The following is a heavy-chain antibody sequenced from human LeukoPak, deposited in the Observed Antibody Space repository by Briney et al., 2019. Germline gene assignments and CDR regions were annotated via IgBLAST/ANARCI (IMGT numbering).Heavy chain of an antibody. CDR3: AKGTDSYGRRTSFDY. CDR2: ISGSGGST. CDR1: GFTFSSYA. D-gene: IGHD5-18*01. Sequence: GGSLRLSCAASGFTFSSYAMSWLRQAPGKGLDCVSAISGSGGSTYYADSVKGRFTISRDNSKNTPYLQMNSLRAADTAVYYCAKGTDSYGRRTSFDYWGQGTLVTVSS. V-gene: IGHV3-23*01. J-gene: IGHJ4*02.